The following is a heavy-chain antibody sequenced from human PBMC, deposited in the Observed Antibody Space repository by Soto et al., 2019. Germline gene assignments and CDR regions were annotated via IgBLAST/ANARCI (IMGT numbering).Heavy chain of an antibody. CDR1: GGSISSSNW. Sequence: QVQLQESGPGLVKPSGTLSLTCAVSGGSISSSNWWSWVRQPPGKGLEWIGEIYHSGSTNYNPSLKRRVTISVDKSKNQLSLKLSSVTAADTAVYYCARRGSPVAGTKGGFDYWGQGTLVTVSS. CDR3: ARRGSPVAGTKGGFDY. J-gene: IGHJ4*02. V-gene: IGHV4-4*02. CDR2: IYHSGST. D-gene: IGHD6-19*01.